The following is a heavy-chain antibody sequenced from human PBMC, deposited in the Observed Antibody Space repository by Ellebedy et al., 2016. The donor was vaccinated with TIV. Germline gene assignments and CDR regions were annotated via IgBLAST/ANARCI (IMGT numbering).Heavy chain of an antibody. CDR2: ISGSGDTT. CDR1: GFTFSSYA. V-gene: IGHV3-23*01. D-gene: IGHD6-19*01. Sequence: GESLKISCAASGFTFSSYAMNWVRQAPGKGLEWVSAISGSGDTTYYADPVRGRFSISRDNSKNTLYLQMNSLRADDTAVYYCAGFRGEAVAGNWFDPWGQGTLVTVSS. J-gene: IGHJ5*02. CDR3: AGFRGEAVAGNWFDP.